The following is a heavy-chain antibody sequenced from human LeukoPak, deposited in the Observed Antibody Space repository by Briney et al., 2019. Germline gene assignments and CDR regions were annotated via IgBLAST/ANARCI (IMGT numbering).Heavy chain of an antibody. CDR3: ARVMATIGWYFDL. CDR2: IYYSGST. Sequence: SETLSLTCTVSGGSISSSSYYWGWIRQPPGKGLEWIGSIYYSGSTYYNPSLKSRVTISVDTSKNQFSLKLSSVTAADTAVYYCARVMATIGWYFDLWGRGTLVTVSS. CDR1: GGSISSSSYY. J-gene: IGHJ2*01. V-gene: IGHV4-39*01. D-gene: IGHD5-24*01.